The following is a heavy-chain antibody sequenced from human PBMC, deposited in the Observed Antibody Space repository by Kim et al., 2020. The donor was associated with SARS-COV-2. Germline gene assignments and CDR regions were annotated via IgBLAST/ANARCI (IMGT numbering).Heavy chain of an antibody. V-gene: IGHV3-72*01. CDR2: TRNKTKSYTT. D-gene: IGHD2-2*02. CDR1: GFTFSDHY. J-gene: IGHJ6*02. Sequence: GGSLRLSCAASGFTFSDHYMDWVRQAPGKGLEWVGRTRNKTKSYTTDYAASVKGRFTISRDNSRSSLYLQMNSLRTEDTAVYYCARPIPPGDYGMDVWGQGTTVTVSS. CDR3: ARPIPPGDYGMDV.